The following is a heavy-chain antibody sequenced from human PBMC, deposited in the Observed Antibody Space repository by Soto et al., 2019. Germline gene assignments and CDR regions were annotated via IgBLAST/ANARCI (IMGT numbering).Heavy chain of an antibody. CDR2: IYPGDSDT. D-gene: IGHD5-12*01. V-gene: IGHV5-51*01. CDR1: GYSFTSYW. J-gene: IGHJ4*02. CDR3: AGRVGDGYNRFDY. Sequence: PGASLKVSCKGSGYSFTSYWIGWVRQRPGKGLEWMGIIYPGDSDTRYSPSFQGQVTISADKSISTAYLQWSSLKASDTAIYYCAGRVGDGYNRFDYWGQGTLVTVS.